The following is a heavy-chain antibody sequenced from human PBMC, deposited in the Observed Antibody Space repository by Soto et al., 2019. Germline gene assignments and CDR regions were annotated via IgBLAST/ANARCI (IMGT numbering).Heavy chain of an antibody. Sequence: QVQLVQSGAEVKKPGSSVKVSCKASGGTFSSYAISWVRQAPGQGLEWMGGIIPIFGTANYAQKFQGRVTITADESTSTAYMELSSLRSEYTAVYSCARDSGGTTVAFGMDVWGQWTAVTVSS. CDR1: GGTFSSYA. CDR2: IIPIFGTA. CDR3: ARDSGGTTVAFGMDV. J-gene: IGHJ6*02. D-gene: IGHD4-17*01. V-gene: IGHV1-69*01.